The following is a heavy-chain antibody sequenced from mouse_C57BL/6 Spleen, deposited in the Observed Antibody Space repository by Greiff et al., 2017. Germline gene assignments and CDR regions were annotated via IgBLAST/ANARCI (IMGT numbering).Heavy chain of an antibody. CDR2: IYPGSGST. V-gene: IGHV1-55*01. CDR1: SYTFTSYW. D-gene: IGHD1-1*01. J-gene: IGHJ4*01. CDR3: ARLTTVDAMDY. Sequence: QVQLQQPGAELVKPGASVKMSCKASSYTFTSYWITWVKQRPGQGLEWIGDIYPGSGSTNYNEKFKSKATLTVDTSSSTAYMQLSSLTSEVSAVYYCARLTTVDAMDYWGQGTSVTVSS.